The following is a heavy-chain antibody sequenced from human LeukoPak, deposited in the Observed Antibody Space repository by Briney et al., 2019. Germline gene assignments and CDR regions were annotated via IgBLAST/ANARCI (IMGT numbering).Heavy chain of an antibody. CDR3: AELGITMIGGV. CDR2: ISSSGSTI. V-gene: IGHV3-48*03. Sequence: GGSLRPSCAASGFTFSSYEMNWVRQAPGKGLEWVSYISSSGSTIYYADSVKGRFTISRDNAKNSLYLQMNSLRAEDTAVYYFAELGITMIGGVWGKGTTVTISS. J-gene: IGHJ6*04. D-gene: IGHD3-10*01. CDR1: GFTFSSYE.